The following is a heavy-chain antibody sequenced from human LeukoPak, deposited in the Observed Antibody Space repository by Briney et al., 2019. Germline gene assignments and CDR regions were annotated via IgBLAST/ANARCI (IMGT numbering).Heavy chain of an antibody. CDR2: IIPILGIA. J-gene: IGHJ3*02. V-gene: IGHV1-69*04. Sequence: EASVKVSCKASEGTFSSYTISWVRQAPGQGLEWMGRIIPILGIANYAQKFQGRVTITADKSTSTAYMELSSLRSEDTAVYYCARDWGVGGYSYGNAFDIWGQGTMVTVSS. CDR1: EGTFSSYT. CDR3: ARDWGVGGYSYGNAFDI. D-gene: IGHD5-18*01.